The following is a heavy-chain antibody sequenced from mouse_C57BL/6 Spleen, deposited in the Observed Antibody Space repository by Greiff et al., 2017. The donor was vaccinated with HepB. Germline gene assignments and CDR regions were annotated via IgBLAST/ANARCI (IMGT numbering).Heavy chain of an antibody. D-gene: IGHD2-3*01. CDR2: IDPSDSYT. J-gene: IGHJ1*03. CDR1: GYTFTSYW. V-gene: IGHV1-59*01. CDR3: ARENDGYYRYFDV. Sequence: QVQLKQPGAELVRPGTSVKLSCKASGYTFTSYWMHWVKQRPGQGLEWIGVIDPSDSYTNYNQKFKGKATLTVDTSSSTAYMQLSSLTSEDSAVYYCARENDGYYRYFDVWGTGTTVTVSS.